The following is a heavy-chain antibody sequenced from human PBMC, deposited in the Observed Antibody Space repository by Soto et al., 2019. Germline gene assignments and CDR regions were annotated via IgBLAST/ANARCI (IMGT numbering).Heavy chain of an antibody. J-gene: IGHJ5*02. CDR1: GYTFTSYG. CDR2: ISAYNGNT. D-gene: IGHD3-3*01. CDR3: ARVGGGYDFWSGYWNWFDP. V-gene: IGHV1-18*04. Sequence: QVQLVQSGAEVKKPGASVKVSCKASGYTFTSYGISWVRQAPGQGLEWMGWISAYNGNTNYAQKLQGRVTMTTDTSPSTAYMELRSLRSDDTAVYYCARVGGGYDFWSGYWNWFDPWGQGTLVTVSS.